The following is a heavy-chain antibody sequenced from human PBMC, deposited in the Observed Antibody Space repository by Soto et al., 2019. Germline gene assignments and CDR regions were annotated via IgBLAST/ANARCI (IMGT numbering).Heavy chain of an antibody. CDR3: TRRVGGSWATDY. CDR2: IRSKANSYAT. V-gene: IGHV3-73*01. CDR1: GFTFSGSA. D-gene: IGHD6-13*01. Sequence: GGSLRLSCAASGFTFSGSAMHWVRQASGKGLEWVGRIRSKANSYATAYAASVKGRFTISRDDSKNTAYLQMNSLKTEDTAVYYCTRRVGGSWATDYWGQGTLVTVSS. J-gene: IGHJ4*02.